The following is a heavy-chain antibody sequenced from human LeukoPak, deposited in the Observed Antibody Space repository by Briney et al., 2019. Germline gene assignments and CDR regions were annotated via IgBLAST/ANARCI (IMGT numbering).Heavy chain of an antibody. CDR1: GYTFNSYD. J-gene: IGHJ4*02. CDR3: ARDGGGSYDFDY. Sequence: ASVKVSFKASGYTFNSYDISWVRQAPGRGLEWMAWISTYNGNTNYALKVQGRATMTTDTSTSTAYMELRSLRSDDTAVYYCARDGGGSYDFDYWGQGTLVTVSS. CDR2: ISTYNGNT. D-gene: IGHD1-26*01. V-gene: IGHV1-18*01.